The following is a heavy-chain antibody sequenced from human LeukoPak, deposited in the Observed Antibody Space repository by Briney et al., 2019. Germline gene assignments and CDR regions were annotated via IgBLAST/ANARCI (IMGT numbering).Heavy chain of an antibody. J-gene: IGHJ4*02. V-gene: IGHV3-23*01. CDR1: GFPFSSNA. Sequence: GGSLRLSCAASGFPFSSNAMSWLRHAPGKGLEWVSAISGCGGSTYYADSVTGRFTISRGNSKNTLYPQMNSLRAEDTAVYYCAEGDGWGFGYYFDYWGQGTLVTVSS. CDR3: AEGDGWGFGYYFDY. CDR2: ISGCGGST. D-gene: IGHD6-19*01.